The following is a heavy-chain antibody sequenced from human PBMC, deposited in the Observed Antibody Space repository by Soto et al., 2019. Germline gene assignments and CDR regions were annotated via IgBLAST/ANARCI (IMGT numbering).Heavy chain of an antibody. D-gene: IGHD4-17*01. Sequence: GESLKISCAASGFTFSSYWMSWVRQAPGKGLEWVANIKQDGSEKYYVDSVKGRFTISRDNAKNSLYLQMNSLRAEDTAVYYCARTTNYGDWYFDYWGQGTLVTVSS. CDR1: GFTFSSYW. CDR3: ARTTNYGDWYFDY. J-gene: IGHJ4*02. CDR2: IKQDGSEK. V-gene: IGHV3-7*03.